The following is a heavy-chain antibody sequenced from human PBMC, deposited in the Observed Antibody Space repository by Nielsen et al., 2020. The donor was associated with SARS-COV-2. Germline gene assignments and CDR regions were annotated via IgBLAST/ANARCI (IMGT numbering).Heavy chain of an antibody. J-gene: IGHJ4*02. D-gene: IGHD6-13*01. CDR1: GFTFSSYA. CDR3: AKGGVGQLVLPIDY. V-gene: IGHV3-23*01. CDR2: ISGSGGST. Sequence: GESLKISCAASGFTFSSYAMSWVRQAPGKGLEWVSAISGSGGSTYYADSVKGRFTISRDNSKNTLYLQMNSLRAEDTAVYYCAKGGVGQLVLPIDYWGQGTLVTVSS.